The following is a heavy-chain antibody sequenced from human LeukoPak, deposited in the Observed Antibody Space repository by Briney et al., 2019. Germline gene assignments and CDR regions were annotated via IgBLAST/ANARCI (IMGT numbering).Heavy chain of an antibody. J-gene: IGHJ4*02. D-gene: IGHD5-18*01. CDR1: GGSFSGYY. CDR2: INHSGST. V-gene: IGHV4-34*01. CDR3: ARPKGYSYANYFDY. Sequence: PSETLSLTCAVHGGSFSGYYWSWIRQPPGKGLEWIGEINHSGSTNYNPSLKSRVTISVDTSKNQFSLKLSSVTAADTAVYYCARPKGYSYANYFDYWGQGTLVTVSS.